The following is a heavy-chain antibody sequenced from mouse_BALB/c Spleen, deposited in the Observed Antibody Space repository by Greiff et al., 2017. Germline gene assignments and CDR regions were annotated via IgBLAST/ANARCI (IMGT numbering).Heavy chain of an antibody. CDR3: ARDDYGRGGFAY. J-gene: IGHJ3*01. CDR1: GFSLTSYG. D-gene: IGHD1-1*01. Sequence: QVQLKESGPGLVAPSQSLSITCTVSGFSLTSYGVHWVRQPPGKGLEWLGVIWAGGSINYNSALMSRLSISKDNSKSQVFLKMNSLQTDDTAMYYCARDDYGRGGFAYWGQGTLVTVSA. CDR2: IWAGGSI. V-gene: IGHV2-9*02.